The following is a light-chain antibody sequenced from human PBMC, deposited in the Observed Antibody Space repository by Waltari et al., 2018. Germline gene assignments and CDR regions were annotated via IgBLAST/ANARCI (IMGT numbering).Light chain of an antibody. CDR2: EVN. CDR1: RSDIGSYNL. Sequence: QSALTQPASVSGSPGQSITIPCTGTRSDIGSYNLVSWYQQHPGKAPNLIIYEVNRRPSGVSDRFSASKSVNTASLTISGLQADDEADYYCCSYAGDSTYVFGTGAKVTVL. V-gene: IGLV2-23*02. J-gene: IGLJ1*01. CDR3: CSYAGDSTYV.